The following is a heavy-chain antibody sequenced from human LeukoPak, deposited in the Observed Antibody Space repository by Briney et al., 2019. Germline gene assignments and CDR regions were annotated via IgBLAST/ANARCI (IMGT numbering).Heavy chain of an antibody. CDR3: ARGGDYIWGNYRYDNWLDP. CDR1: GYTFTSYG. D-gene: IGHD3-16*02. V-gene: IGHV1-18*01. Sequence: ASVKVSCKASGYTFTSYGISWVRQAPGQGLEWMGCINVYNGNTNFAQKFQDRVTMTTDTSTSTAYMELRSPRSDDTAVYYCARGGDYIWGNYRYDNWLDPWGQGTLVTVSS. J-gene: IGHJ5*02. CDR2: INVYNGNT.